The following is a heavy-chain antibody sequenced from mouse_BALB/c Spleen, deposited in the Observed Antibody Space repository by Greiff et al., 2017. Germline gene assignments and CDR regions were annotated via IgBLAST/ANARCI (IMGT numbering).Heavy chain of an antibody. J-gene: IGHJ1*01. CDR1: GSTFTDFE. CDR3: TSPLYGDGYWYFDV. D-gene: IGHD2-13*01. CDR2: IDPETGGT. Sequence: QLQQPGAALVRPGASVTLSCKASGSTFTDFEMHWVKQTPVHGLEWFGAIDPETGGTAYNQKFKGKATLTADKTSRTAYMELRSLTSEVSAVYYWTSPLYGDGYWYFDVWGAGTTVTVSS. V-gene: IGHV1-15*01.